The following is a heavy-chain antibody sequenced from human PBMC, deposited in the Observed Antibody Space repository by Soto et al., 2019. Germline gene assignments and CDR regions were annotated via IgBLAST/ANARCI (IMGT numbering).Heavy chain of an antibody. CDR1: GGSISSYY. Sequence: SETLSLTCTVSGGSISSYYWSWIRQPPGKGLEWIGYIYYSGSTNYNPSLKSRVTISVDTSKNQFSLKLSSVTAADTAVYYCARHGVLSKAYCGGDCYQPYFDYWGQGTLVTVSS. J-gene: IGHJ4*02. V-gene: IGHV4-59*08. D-gene: IGHD2-21*01. CDR2: IYYSGST. CDR3: ARHGVLSKAYCGGDCYQPYFDY.